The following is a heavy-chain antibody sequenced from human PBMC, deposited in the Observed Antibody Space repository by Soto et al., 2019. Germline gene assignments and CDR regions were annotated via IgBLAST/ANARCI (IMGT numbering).Heavy chain of an antibody. J-gene: IGHJ6*02. D-gene: IGHD2-2*01. V-gene: IGHV3-15*07. Sequence: PGGSLRLSCAASGFTFSNAWINWVRQAPGKGLEWVGRIKRKTDGGTTDFAAPVKGRFAISRDDSKNMVYLQMSSLRAEDTAVYYCVKDWGYCSSTSCANYYYYYGMDVWGQGTTVTVSS. CDR3: VKDWGYCSSTSCANYYYYYGMDV. CDR1: GFTFSNAW. CDR2: IKRKTDGGTT.